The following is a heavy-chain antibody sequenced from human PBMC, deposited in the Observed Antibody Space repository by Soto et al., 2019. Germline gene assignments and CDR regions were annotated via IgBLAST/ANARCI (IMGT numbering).Heavy chain of an antibody. CDR2: IDPTDSFT. J-gene: IGHJ6*02. CDR1: GYNFTSYW. CDR3: ARRGYDFWSGLDV. V-gene: IGHV5-10-1*01. D-gene: IGHD3-3*01. Sequence: GESLKISCKGSGYNFTSYWIIWVRQMPGKGLEWMGNIDPTDSFTNYSPSFPGHVTISPDKSMSTAYLQWGTLKASDTAMYYCARRGYDFWSGLDVWGQGTTVTVSS.